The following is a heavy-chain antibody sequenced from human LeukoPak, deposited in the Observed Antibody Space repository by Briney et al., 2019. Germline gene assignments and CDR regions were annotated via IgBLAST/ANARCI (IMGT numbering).Heavy chain of an antibody. Sequence: ASVKVSCKASGYTFTSYDINWLRQATGQGLEWMGWMNPNSGNTGYAQKFQGRVTITSNTSISTAYMELSSLRSEDTAVYYCARVRTTVTRWFDPWGQGTLVTVSS. CDR2: MNPNSGNT. CDR3: ARVRTTVTRWFDP. V-gene: IGHV1-8*03. J-gene: IGHJ5*02. CDR1: GYTFTSYD. D-gene: IGHD4-11*01.